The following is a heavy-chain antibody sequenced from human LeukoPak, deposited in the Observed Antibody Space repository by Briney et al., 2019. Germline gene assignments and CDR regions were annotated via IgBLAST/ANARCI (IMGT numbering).Heavy chain of an antibody. CDR2: IYHSGTT. J-gene: IGHJ5*02. D-gene: IGHD6-19*01. CDR3: ARNPHITVAVNDFLFWFDT. CDR1: GYSISNGYY. Sequence: SETLSLTCAVSGYSISNGYYWGWIRQPPGKGLEWIGSIYHSGTTYYNPSLKSRVAISVDTSKNQFSLKLSSVTAADTAVYYCARNPHITVAVNDFLFWFDTWGQGTLVTVSS. V-gene: IGHV4-38-2*01.